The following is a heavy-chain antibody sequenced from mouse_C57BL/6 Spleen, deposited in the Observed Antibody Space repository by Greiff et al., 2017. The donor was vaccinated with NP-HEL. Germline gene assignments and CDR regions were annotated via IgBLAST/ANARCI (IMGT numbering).Heavy chain of an antibody. CDR1: GFTFSSYA. Sequence: EVKLVESGEGLVKPGGSLKLSCAASGFTFSSYAMSWVRQTPEKRLEWVAYISSGGDYIYYADTVKGRFTISRDNARNTLYLQMSSLKSEDTAMYYCTRGDYGSSYEAYWGQGTLVTVSA. V-gene: IGHV5S21*01. CDR2: ISSGGDYI. D-gene: IGHD1-1*01. J-gene: IGHJ3*01. CDR3: TRGDYGSSYEAY.